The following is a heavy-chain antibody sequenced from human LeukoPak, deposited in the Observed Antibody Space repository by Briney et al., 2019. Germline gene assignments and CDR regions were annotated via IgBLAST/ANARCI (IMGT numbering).Heavy chain of an antibody. D-gene: IGHD3-22*01. CDR3: AKDRYYDSRRAYDY. Sequence: SGRSLRLSCAASGFTFSSYAMSWVRQAPGKGPEWVSSLSGGGGDTYYADSVNGRFTISRDNSKKTLYLQMNSLRAEDTAVYYCAKDRYYDSRRAYDYWGQGTLVTVSS. CDR2: LSGGGGDT. V-gene: IGHV3-23*01. CDR1: GFTFSSYA. J-gene: IGHJ4*02.